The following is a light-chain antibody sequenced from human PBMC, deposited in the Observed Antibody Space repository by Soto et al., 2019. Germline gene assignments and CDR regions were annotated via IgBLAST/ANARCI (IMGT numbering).Light chain of an antibody. CDR1: QTITTS. V-gene: IGKV1-39*01. J-gene: IGKJ1*01. Sequence: DIQMTQSPSSLSASVGDRVTITCRTSQTITTSLNWYRQKPGKAPDLLIYAASSLQSGIPSRFGGRGSGTDFTLTVNSLEPEDFAVFYCQQYGSSPLTFGQGTKVDIK. CDR3: QQYGSSPLT. CDR2: AAS.